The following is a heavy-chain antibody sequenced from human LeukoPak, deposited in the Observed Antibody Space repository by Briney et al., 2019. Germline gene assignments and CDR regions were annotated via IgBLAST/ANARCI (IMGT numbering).Heavy chain of an antibody. J-gene: IGHJ5*02. V-gene: IGHV4-59*11. CDR2: VSYSGGT. Sequence: PSETLSLTCTVSGASISSQYWSWIRQPPGKGLEWIGYVSYSGGTSYSPSLKSRVTISVDTSKNQFSLRLTSVTAADTAVYYCARDIISDYSSSHSHFDPWGQGTLVTVSS. CDR3: ARDIISDYSSSHSHFDP. CDR1: GASISSQY. D-gene: IGHD6-19*01.